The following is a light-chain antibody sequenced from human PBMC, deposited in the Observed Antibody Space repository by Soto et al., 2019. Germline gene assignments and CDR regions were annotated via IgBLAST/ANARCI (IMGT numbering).Light chain of an antibody. V-gene: IGKV3-15*01. CDR2: DAS. CDR1: QSVSNN. Sequence: ILMTQSPATLSVSPGERATLSCRASQSVSNNLAWYQQKPGQAPRLLIYDASTRATGIPARFSGSGSGTEFTLTISSLPSEDFAVYYCQQYNNWPPWTFGQGTKVEIK. CDR3: QQYNNWPPWT. J-gene: IGKJ1*01.